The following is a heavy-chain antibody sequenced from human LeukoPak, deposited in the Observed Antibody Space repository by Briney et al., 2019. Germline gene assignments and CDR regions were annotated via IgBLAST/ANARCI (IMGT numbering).Heavy chain of an antibody. CDR2: ISLDGSTE. J-gene: IGHJ5*02. D-gene: IGHD3-10*01. Sequence: GGSLRLSCVASGFSLSNFQMYWVRQAPGKGLEWVSIISLDGSTEFYADSVKGRFTISRDTASNTMHLEMNNLRIENTAVYYCMRDYMGWFDPWGQGSLVTVSS. V-gene: IGHV3-30-3*01. CDR3: MRDYMGWFDP. CDR1: GFSLSNFQ.